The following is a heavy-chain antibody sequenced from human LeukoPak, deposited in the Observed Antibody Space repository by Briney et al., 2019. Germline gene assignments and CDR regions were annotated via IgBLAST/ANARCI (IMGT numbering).Heavy chain of an antibody. J-gene: IGHJ6*03. CDR2: IIPIFGTA. CDR3: ARDQRKDGVTSYYYYYMDV. D-gene: IGHD2-21*02. V-gene: IGHV1-69*05. CDR1: GGTFSSYA. Sequence: SVKVSCKASGGTFSSYAISWVRQAPGQGLEWMGGIIPIFGTANYAQKFQGRVTITTDESTSTAYMELSSLRSEDTAVYYCARDQRKDGVTSYYYYYMDVWGKGTTVTVSS.